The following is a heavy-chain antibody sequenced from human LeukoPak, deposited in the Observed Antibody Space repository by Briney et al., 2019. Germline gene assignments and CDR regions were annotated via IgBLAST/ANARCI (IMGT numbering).Heavy chain of an antibody. CDR3: ASRGSHYYYYMDV. J-gene: IGHJ6*03. CDR2: INSDGSST. CDR1: GFTFSRYW. Sequence: GGSLRLSCAASGFTFSRYWMHWVRQAPGKGLVWVSRINSDGSSTSYADSVKGRFTISRDNAKNTLYLQMNSLRVEDTAVFYCASRGSHYYYYMDVWGKGTTVTVSS. V-gene: IGHV3-74*01. D-gene: IGHD3-10*01.